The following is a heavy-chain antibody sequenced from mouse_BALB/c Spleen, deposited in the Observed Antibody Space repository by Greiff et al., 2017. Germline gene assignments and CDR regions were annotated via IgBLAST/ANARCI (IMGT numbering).Heavy chain of an antibody. CDR2: ISDGGSYT. J-gene: IGHJ4*01. Sequence: EVNLVESGGGLVKPGGSLKLSCAASGFTFSDYYMYWVRQTPEKRLEWVATISDGGSYTYYPDSVKGRFTISRDNAKNNLYLQMSSLKSEDTAMYYCAREGGSRGAMDYWGQGTSVTVSS. CDR3: AREGGSRGAMDY. CDR1: GFTFSDYY. V-gene: IGHV5-4*02. D-gene: IGHD1-1*01.